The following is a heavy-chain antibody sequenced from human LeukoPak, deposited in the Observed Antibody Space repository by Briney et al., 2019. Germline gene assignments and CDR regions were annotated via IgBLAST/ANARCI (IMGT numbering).Heavy chain of an antibody. V-gene: IGHV4-38-2*02. CDR2: IYSSGST. CDR1: GYSINSGYF. Sequence: SETLSLTCTVSGYSINSGYFWGWIRQPPGMGLEWIGSIYSSGSTYYNPSLKSRVTMSVDTSKNQFSLKLNSVTAADTAVYYCARDRYYYDSSGYIRMDVWGKGTTVTISS. J-gene: IGHJ6*04. CDR3: ARDRYYYDSSGYIRMDV. D-gene: IGHD3-22*01.